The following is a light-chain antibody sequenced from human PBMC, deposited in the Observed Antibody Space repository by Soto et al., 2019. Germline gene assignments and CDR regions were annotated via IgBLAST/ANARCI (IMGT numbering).Light chain of an antibody. CDR3: CSYAGSSTLV. Sequence: QSALTQPASVSGSPGQSITISCTGTSSDVGSYNLVSWYQQHPGKAPKLMIYEVSKRPSGVSNRFSGSESGNTASLTISGLQAEDEADYYCCSYAGSSTLVFGGGTKLT. CDR1: SSDVGSYNL. CDR2: EVS. J-gene: IGLJ3*02. V-gene: IGLV2-23*02.